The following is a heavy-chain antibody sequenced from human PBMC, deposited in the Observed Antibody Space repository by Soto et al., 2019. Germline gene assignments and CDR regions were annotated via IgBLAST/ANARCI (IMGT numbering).Heavy chain of an antibody. J-gene: IGHJ4*02. CDR2: IYRTGST. V-gene: IGHV4-4*02. CDR3: ASRDPGTSVDY. CDR1: GGSSTSNNW. Sequence: SETLSLTCAVSGGSSTSNNWWTWVRQPPGQGLEWIGEIYRTGSTNYNPSLKSRVTISLDKSENQFSLKVTSLTAADTAVYYCASRDPGTSVDYWGQGTLVTVSS. D-gene: IGHD1-7*01.